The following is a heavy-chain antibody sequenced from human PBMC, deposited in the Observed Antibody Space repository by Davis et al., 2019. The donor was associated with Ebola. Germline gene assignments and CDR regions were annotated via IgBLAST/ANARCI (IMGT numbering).Heavy chain of an antibody. D-gene: IGHD1-1*01. V-gene: IGHV4-39*07. Sequence: MPSETLSLTCTVSGDSITTNNYYWGWIRQPPGKGLEWIGSIYSFGSTYNNPSLRSRVTTSVDTSKNQFSLKLSSVTAADTAVYYCARDWPGHWTYGMDVWGQGTTVTVSS. CDR3: ARDWPGHWTYGMDV. J-gene: IGHJ6*02. CDR2: IYSFGST. CDR1: GDSITTNNYY.